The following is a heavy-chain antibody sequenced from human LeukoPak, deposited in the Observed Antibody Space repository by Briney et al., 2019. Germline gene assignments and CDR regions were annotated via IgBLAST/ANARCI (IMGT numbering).Heavy chain of an antibody. CDR2: INHSGST. J-gene: IGHJ2*01. CDR1: GGSISSTNW. CDR3: AREIAAAGIRAGWYFDL. V-gene: IGHV4-4*02. Sequence: SETLSLTCAVSGGSISSTNWWRWVRQPPGKGLEWIGEINHSGSTNYNPSLKSRVTISVDKSKNQISLRLTSVTAADTAVYYCAREIAAAGIRAGWYFDLWGRGTLVTVFS. D-gene: IGHD6-13*01.